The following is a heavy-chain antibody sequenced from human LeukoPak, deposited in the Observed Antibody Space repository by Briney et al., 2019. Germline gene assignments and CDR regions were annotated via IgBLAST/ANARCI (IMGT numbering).Heavy chain of an antibody. D-gene: IGHD3-10*01. CDR2: TNHSGST. V-gene: IGHV4-34*01. CDR3: ARGRKRARITMVRGAPLSWFDP. Sequence: SETLSLTCAVYGGSFSGYYWSWIRQPPGKGLEWIGETNHSGSTNYNPSLKSRVTISVDTSKNQFSLKLSSVTAADTAVYYCARGRKRARITMVRGAPLSWFDPWGQGTLVTVSS. CDR1: GGSFSGYY. J-gene: IGHJ5*02.